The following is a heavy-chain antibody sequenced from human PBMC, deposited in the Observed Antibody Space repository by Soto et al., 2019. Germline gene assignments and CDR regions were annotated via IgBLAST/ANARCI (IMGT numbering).Heavy chain of an antibody. D-gene: IGHD1-20*01. Sequence: PSETLSLTCTVSGGSVSSGIYYWSWIRQPPGKELEWIGYIYYSGSTNYNPSLKSRATISVDTSKNHFSRKLSSVTAADTAVYYFASNWNHAACDIWVQGTMVTVS. J-gene: IGHJ3*02. CDR1: GGSVSSGIYY. CDR2: IYYSGST. CDR3: ASNWNHAACDI. V-gene: IGHV4-61*01.